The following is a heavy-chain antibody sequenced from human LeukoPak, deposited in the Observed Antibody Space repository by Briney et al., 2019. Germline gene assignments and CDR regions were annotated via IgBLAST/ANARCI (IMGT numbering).Heavy chain of an antibody. V-gene: IGHV4-39*01. CDR1: GASITSSEYY. D-gene: IGHD3-16*01. CDR2: VHYTGRT. CDR3: ARPPNDYNGWSAFDS. J-gene: IGHJ3*02. Sequence: SETLSLTCSVSGASITSSEYYWRWIRQSPWKGLEWIGSVHYTGRTYYNPSLKSRLTISAEQSKNQFSLRLHFVTAADTDIYHCARPPNDYNGWSAFDSWGPGTNVIVSS.